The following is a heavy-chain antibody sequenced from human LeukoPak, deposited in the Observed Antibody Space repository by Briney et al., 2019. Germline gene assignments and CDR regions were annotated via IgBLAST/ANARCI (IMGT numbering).Heavy chain of an antibody. CDR3: ARGMYYYDSSGYYYGYFDL. Sequence: GVSVKVSCRASGYTFTSYGISWVRQAPGQGLEWLGWISAYSGNTYHAQKLQGRVTMTTDTSTSTAYMELRSLRSDDTAVYYCARGMYYYDSSGYYYGYFDLWGRGTLVTVSS. J-gene: IGHJ2*01. CDR1: GYTFTSYG. CDR2: ISAYSGNT. V-gene: IGHV1-18*01. D-gene: IGHD3-22*01.